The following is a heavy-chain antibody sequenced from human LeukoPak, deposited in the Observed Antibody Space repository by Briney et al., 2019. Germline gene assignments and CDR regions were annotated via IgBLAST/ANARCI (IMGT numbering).Heavy chain of an antibody. CDR1: GFTLRSYE. Sequence: GSLRLSCVASGFTLRSYEMNWVRQAPGKGLEWIGSIYYSGSTYYNPSLQSRVTISVDTSKNQFSLKLSSVTAADTAVYYCARHAILPDYWGQGTLVTVSS. V-gene: IGHV4-39*01. CDR2: IYYSGST. J-gene: IGHJ4*02. CDR3: ARHAILPDY.